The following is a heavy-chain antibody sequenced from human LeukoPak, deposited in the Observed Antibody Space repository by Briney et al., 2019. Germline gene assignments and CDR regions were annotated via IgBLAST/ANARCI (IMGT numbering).Heavy chain of an antibody. V-gene: IGHV4-39*01. CDR2: IYYNGKT. CDR3: ARYGMAAEGIWWFDP. CDR1: GVSVTYTNYY. J-gene: IGHJ5*02. D-gene: IGHD6-13*01. Sequence: SETLSLTCTVSGVSVTYTNYYWGWIRQPPGKGLQWIGVIYYNGKTYYNPSLKSRVTVAVDTSKKQFSLKLTSLTAADTAFYYCARYGMAAEGIWWFDPWGQGTLVTVSS.